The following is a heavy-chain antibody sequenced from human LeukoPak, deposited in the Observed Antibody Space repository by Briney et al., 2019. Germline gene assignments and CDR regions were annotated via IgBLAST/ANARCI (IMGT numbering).Heavy chain of an antibody. J-gene: IGHJ1*01. D-gene: IGHD6-13*01. CDR2: ISYDGSNK. V-gene: IGHV3-30-3*01. CDR3: ARDPYLTGIAAAPLPQH. CDR1: GFTFDDYA. Sequence: GRSLRLSCAASGFTFDDYAMHWVRQAPGKGLEWVAVISYDGSNKYYADSVKGRFTISRDNSKNTLYLQMNSLRAEDTAVYYCARDPYLTGIAAAPLPQHWGQGTLVTVSS.